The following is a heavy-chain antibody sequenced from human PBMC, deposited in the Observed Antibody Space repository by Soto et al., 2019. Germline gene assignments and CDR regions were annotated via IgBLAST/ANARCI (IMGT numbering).Heavy chain of an antibody. CDR3: ATDSNPGHVFDI. D-gene: IGHD3-22*01. CDR1: GFSLSKYN. V-gene: IGHV3-48*01. Sequence: EAQVVESGGDLVQPGGSLRLSCAPSGFSLSKYNMNWVRQAPGKGLEWVSYISSSSSTIYSSDSVKGRFTISKDNAKNSLYLQMNSLRAEDTAVYYCATDSNPGHVFDIWVQGTMITVSS. CDR2: ISSSSSTI. J-gene: IGHJ3*02.